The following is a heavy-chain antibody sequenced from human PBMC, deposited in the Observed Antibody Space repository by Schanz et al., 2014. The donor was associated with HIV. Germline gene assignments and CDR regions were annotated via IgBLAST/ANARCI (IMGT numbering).Heavy chain of an antibody. CDR1: GVSFIGYY. D-gene: IGHD3-22*01. Sequence: QVQLQQWGAGLLKSSETLSLTCAVSGVSFIGYYWSWIRQPPGKGLEWIGYFYYSGDTNYNPSLKSRVTISLDTSKNHFSLRLSSVTAADTAVYFCARGGYDSGRPFMPFEYWGQGTLVTVSS. J-gene: IGHJ4*02. V-gene: IGHV4-34*02. CDR2: FYYSGDT. CDR3: ARGGYDSGRPFMPFEY.